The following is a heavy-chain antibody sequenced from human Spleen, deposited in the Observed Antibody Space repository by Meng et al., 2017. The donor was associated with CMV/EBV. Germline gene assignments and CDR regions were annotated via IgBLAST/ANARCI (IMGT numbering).Heavy chain of an antibody. CDR1: GGSFSGYY. D-gene: IGHD6-13*01. CDR2: INHSGST. Sequence: LSLTCAGYGGSFSGYYWGWIRQPPGKGLEWIGEINHSGSTNYNPSLKSRVTISVDTSKNQFSLKLSSVTAADTAVYYCARVAQAGTNYWGQGTLVTVSS. CDR3: ARVAQAGTNY. J-gene: IGHJ4*02. V-gene: IGHV4-34*01.